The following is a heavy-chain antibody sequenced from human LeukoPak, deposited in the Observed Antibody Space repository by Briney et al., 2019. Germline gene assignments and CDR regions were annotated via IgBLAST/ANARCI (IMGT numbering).Heavy chain of an antibody. CDR2: ISSSSSYI. CDR3: ARAPGYRGFLDY. CDR1: GFTFSSYS. D-gene: IGHD5-18*01. J-gene: IGHJ4*02. V-gene: IGHV3-21*01. Sequence: GGSLRLSCAASGFTFSSYSMNWVRQAPGKGLEWVSFISSSSSYIYYVDSVKGRFTISRDNAKNSLYLQMNSLRAEDTAVYYCARAPGYRGFLDYWGQGNLVTVFS.